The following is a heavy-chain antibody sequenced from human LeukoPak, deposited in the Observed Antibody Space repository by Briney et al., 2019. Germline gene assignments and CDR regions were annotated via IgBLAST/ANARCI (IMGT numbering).Heavy chain of an antibody. Sequence: GGSRRLPCEASGFTFSSFWMTWFRQAPGKGRDWLANKKQDESEKYYVGSVKGRFTISRDNAKNSLYLQMSNLRAEDTAIYFCARSMGYCSGGSCFPFDYWGQGTLVTVSS. J-gene: IGHJ4*02. V-gene: IGHV3-7*03. CDR3: ARSMGYCSGGSCFPFDY. D-gene: IGHD2-15*01. CDR1: GFTFSSFW. CDR2: KKQDESEK.